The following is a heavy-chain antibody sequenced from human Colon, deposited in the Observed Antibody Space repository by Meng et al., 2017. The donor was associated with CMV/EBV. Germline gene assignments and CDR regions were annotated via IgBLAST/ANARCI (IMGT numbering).Heavy chain of an antibody. CDR1: GFTFPEYA. D-gene: IGHD3-16*01. J-gene: IGHJ6*02. CDR3: AKGGGMKGAYYYLFYGLDV. V-gene: IGHV3-9*01. CDR2: ISWNSQST. Sequence: SCAASGFTFPEYAMHWVRQVPGKGLEWVAGISWNSQSTGYADSVKGRFTISRDNADNSLYLQMNSLRAEDTAVYYCAKGGGMKGAYYYLFYGLDVWGQGTPVTVSS.